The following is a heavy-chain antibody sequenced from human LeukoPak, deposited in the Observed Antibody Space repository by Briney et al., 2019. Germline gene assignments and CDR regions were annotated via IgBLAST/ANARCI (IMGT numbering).Heavy chain of an antibody. V-gene: IGHV3-7*01. D-gene: IGHD5-12*01. J-gene: IGHJ4*02. Sequence: GGSLRLSCAASGFTFSHYWMTWVRQAPGKGLEWVAQINQDGSEEYYMDSVKARFTISRDNAKNSVFLQMSSLRAEDTAVYYCVRDGGVSGYDLLDYWGQGTLVTVSS. CDR3: VRDGGVSGYDLLDY. CDR1: GFTFSHYW. CDR2: INQDGSEE.